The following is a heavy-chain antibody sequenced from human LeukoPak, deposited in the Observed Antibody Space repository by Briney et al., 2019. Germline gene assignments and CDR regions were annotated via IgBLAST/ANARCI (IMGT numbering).Heavy chain of an antibody. CDR2: IRYDGSNK. CDR1: GFTFSSYG. Sequence: GGSLRLSCAASGFTFSSYGMHWVRQAPGKGLEWVAFIRYDGSNKYYADSVKGRFTISRDNSKNTLYLQMNSLRAEDTAVYYCAKDRKRQLHIFYYYYMDVWGKGTTVTVSS. D-gene: IGHD6-6*01. J-gene: IGHJ6*03. V-gene: IGHV3-30*02. CDR3: AKDRKRQLHIFYYYYMDV.